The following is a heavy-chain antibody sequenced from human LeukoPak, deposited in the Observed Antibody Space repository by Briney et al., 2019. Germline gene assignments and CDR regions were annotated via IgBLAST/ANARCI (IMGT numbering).Heavy chain of an antibody. CDR1: GFTFSSYG. Sequence: GGSLRLSCAASGFTFSSYGMHWVRQAPGKGLEWVAVISYDGSNKYYADSVKGRFTISRDNSKNTLYLQMNSLRAEDTAVYYCARAVAYGAFDIWGQGTKVTVSS. CDR3: ARAVAYGAFDI. J-gene: IGHJ3*02. CDR2: ISYDGSNK. V-gene: IGHV3-30*03. D-gene: IGHD6-19*01.